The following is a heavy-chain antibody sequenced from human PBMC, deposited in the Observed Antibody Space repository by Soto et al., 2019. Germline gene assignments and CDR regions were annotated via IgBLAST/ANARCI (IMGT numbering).Heavy chain of an antibody. CDR2: IYHSGST. CDR1: GGSISSGGYS. V-gene: IGHV4-30-2*01. Sequence: SETLSLTCAVSGGSISSGGYSWSWIRQPPGKGLEWIGYIYHSGSTNYNPSLKSRVTISVDRSKNQFSLKLSSVTAADTAVYYCARGQVVAAQHWGQGTPVTVSS. CDR3: ARGQVVAAQH. D-gene: IGHD2-15*01. J-gene: IGHJ4*02.